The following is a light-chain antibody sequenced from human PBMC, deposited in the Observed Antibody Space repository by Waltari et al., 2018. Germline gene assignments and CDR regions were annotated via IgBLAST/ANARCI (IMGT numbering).Light chain of an antibody. V-gene: IGLV2-11*01. Sequence: SALTQPRSVSGSPGQSVTIPCTGTTSDVGGYNYASWYQHHPGKAPKLMIFDVTQRPSGVPDRFSGSKSANTASLTISGLQAEDEADYYCCSFAGTYTWVFGGGTKVTVL. CDR1: TSDVGGYNY. CDR3: CSFAGTYTWV. J-gene: IGLJ3*02. CDR2: DVT.